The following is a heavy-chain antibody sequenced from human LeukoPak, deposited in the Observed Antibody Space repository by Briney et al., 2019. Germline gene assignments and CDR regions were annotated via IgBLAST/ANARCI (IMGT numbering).Heavy chain of an antibody. CDR2: ISSSGSTI. CDR1: GFTFSSSE. J-gene: IGHJ4*02. Sequence: GGCLRLSCAASGFTFSSSEMHWVRQAPGNGLEWVSYISSSGSTIYYADSVKGRFTISRDNAKNSLYLQMSSLRAEDTAVYYCARQKRSTSCNGYWGQGTLVTVSS. D-gene: IGHD2-2*01. V-gene: IGHV3-48*03. CDR3: ARQKRSTSCNGY.